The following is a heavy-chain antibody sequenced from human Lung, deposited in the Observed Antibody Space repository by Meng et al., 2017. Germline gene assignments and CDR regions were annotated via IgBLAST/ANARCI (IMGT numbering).Heavy chain of an antibody. Sequence: VDLHESRPGRVKTSQPLSLTCSVSGGSISSDGYYWTWIRQPAGKGLEWIGRIYSRGSTNYNPFLKSRVTISLDASKNQFSLELSSVTATDTAVYYCARDLSDSTGYYPFQHWGQGTLVTVSS. CDR2: IYSRGST. CDR3: ARDLSDSTGYYPFQH. J-gene: IGHJ1*01. CDR1: GGSISSDGYY. V-gene: IGHV4-61*02. D-gene: IGHD3-22*01.